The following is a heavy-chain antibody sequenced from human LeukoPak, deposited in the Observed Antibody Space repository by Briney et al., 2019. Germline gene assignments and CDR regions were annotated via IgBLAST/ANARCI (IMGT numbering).Heavy chain of an antibody. D-gene: IGHD2-15*01. V-gene: IGHV3-23*01. CDR3: AKTLIVGSDY. CDR1: GFSFSIYG. Sequence: GGSLRLSCEASGFSFSIYGMSWVRQAPGKGLEWVSGISGSGGNTYYADSVKGRFTISRDNSKNTLYLQMNSLRAEDTAVYYCAKTLIVGSDYWGQGTLVTVSS. J-gene: IGHJ4*02. CDR2: ISGSGGNT.